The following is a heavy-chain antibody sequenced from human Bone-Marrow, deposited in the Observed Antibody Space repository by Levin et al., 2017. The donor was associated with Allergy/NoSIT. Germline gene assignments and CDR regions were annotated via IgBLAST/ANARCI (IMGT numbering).Heavy chain of an antibody. V-gene: IGHV3-15*01. J-gene: IGHJ4*02. CDR3: TTGSRKLRRFLDY. CDR1: GFTFSNAW. CDR2: IKSKTDGGTT. Sequence: GESLKISCAASGFTFSNAWMSWVRQAPGKGLEWVGRIKSKTDGGTTDYAAPVKGRFTISRDDSKNTLYLQMNSLKTEDTAVYYCTTGSRKLRRFLDYWGQGTLVTVSS. D-gene: IGHD4-23*01.